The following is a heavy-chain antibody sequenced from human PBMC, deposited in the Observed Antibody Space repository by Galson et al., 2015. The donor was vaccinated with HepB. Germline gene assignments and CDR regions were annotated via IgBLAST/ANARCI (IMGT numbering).Heavy chain of an antibody. CDR3: ASVAVAGPKRDAFDI. CDR2: INPSGGST. V-gene: IGHV1-46*01. D-gene: IGHD6-19*01. CDR1: GYTFTSYY. J-gene: IGHJ3*02. Sequence: SVKVSCKASGYTFTSYYMHWVRQAPGQGLEWMGIINPSGGSTSYAQKFQGRVTMTGDTSTSTVYMELSSLRSEDTAVYYCASVAVAGPKRDAFDIWGQGTMVTVSS.